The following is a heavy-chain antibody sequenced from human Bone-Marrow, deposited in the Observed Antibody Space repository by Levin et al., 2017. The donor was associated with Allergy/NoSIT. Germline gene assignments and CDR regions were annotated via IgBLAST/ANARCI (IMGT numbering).Heavy chain of an antibody. Sequence: GGSLRLSCKASGYKFTGYWIGWVRQKPGEGLEWMGIIYPGDSNTKYRPSFEGQVTISVDKSISTIYLQWNSLKASDTAMYFFARGYLNDALDVWGQGTMVIVSS. V-gene: IGHV5-51*01. J-gene: IGHJ3*01. CDR3: ARGYLNDALDV. CDR1: GYKFTGYW. D-gene: IGHD1-1*01. CDR2: IYPGDSNT.